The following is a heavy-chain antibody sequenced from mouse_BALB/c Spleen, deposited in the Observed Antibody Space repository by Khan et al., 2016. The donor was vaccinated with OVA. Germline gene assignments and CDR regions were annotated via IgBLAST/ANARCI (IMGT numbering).Heavy chain of an antibody. CDR2: ISPGSGDT. CDR3: ARRNYFGYTFAY. CDR1: GYTFTDYY. V-gene: IGHV1-77*01. D-gene: IGHD1-2*01. J-gene: IGHJ3*01. Sequence: QVQLQQSGAELARPGASVKLSCKASGYTFTDYYINWVKQRTGQGLEWIGEISPGSGDTYYNERFKGKATLTADKSSSTAYMQLSSLTSEASAVYFGARRNYFGYTFAYWGRGALVTVSA.